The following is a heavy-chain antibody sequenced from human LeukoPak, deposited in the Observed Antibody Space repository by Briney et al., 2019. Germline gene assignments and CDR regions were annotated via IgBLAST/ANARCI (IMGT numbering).Heavy chain of an antibody. CDR1: GFTFSSYA. J-gene: IGHJ4*02. D-gene: IGHD3-22*01. CDR2: ISYDGSDK. CDR3: ARSIYDSSGYHPGDY. V-gene: IGHV3-30*04. Sequence: GGSLRLSCAASGFTFSSYAMHWVRQAPGKGLEWVAVISYDGSDKYYADSVKGRFTISRDNSKNTLYLQMNSLRAEDTAVYYCARSIYDSSGYHPGDYWGQGTLVTVSP.